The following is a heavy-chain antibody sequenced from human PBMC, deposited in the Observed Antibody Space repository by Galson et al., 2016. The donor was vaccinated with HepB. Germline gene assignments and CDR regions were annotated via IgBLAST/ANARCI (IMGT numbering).Heavy chain of an antibody. Sequence: SVKVSCKASGYTFTSYAMHWVRQAPGHSLEWMAWINAGTGNTKYSPSFQGRVTITRDTSASTTYMALSSLGSEDTAVYYCARGGYCISTSCYHPIDYWGQGTLVTVSS. CDR3: ARGGYCISTSCYHPIDY. V-gene: IGHV1-3*01. CDR2: INAGTGNT. CDR1: GYTFTSYA. D-gene: IGHD2-2*01. J-gene: IGHJ4*02.